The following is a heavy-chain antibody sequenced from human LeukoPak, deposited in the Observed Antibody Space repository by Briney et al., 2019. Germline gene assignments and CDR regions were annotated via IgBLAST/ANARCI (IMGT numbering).Heavy chain of an antibody. D-gene: IGHD2-2*01. J-gene: IGHJ5*02. CDR2: ISSSSSTM. Sequence: GSLRFSCAASGFTFSSYSMNWVRQAPGKGLEWVSYISSSSSTMYYADSVKGRFTISRDNAKNSLYLQMNSLRAEDTAVYYCARAKDIVVVPAFDPWGQGTLVTVSS. CDR3: ARAKDIVVVPAFDP. V-gene: IGHV3-48*04. CDR1: GFTFSSYS.